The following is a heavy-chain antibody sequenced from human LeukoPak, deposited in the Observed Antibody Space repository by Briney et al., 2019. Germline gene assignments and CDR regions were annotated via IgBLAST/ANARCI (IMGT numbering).Heavy chain of an antibody. CDR3: AKSNGYGLIDI. D-gene: IGHD3-10*01. CDR1: GHSISSGYY. CDR2: IYTTGST. J-gene: IGHJ3*02. Sequence: SETLSLTCTVSGHSISSGYYWGWIRQPPGKGLDWIGRIYTTGSTNYNPSLKSRVTISVDTSKNQFSLKVSSVTAADTAVYYCAKSNGYGLIDIWGQGTMVTVSS. V-gene: IGHV4-38-2*02.